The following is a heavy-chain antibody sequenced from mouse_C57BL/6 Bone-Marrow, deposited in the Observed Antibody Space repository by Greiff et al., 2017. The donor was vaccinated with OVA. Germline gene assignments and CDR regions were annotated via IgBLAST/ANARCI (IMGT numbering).Heavy chain of an antibody. CDR2: ISYSGST. J-gene: IGHJ1*03. Sequence: VQLKESGPGMVKPSQSLSLTCTVTGYSITSGYDWHWIRHFPGNKLEWMGYISYSGSTNYNPSLKSRISITHDTSKNHFFLKLNSVTTEDTATYYCARGRYYGSWYFDVWGTGTTVTVSS. CDR1: GYSITSGYD. CDR3: ARGRYYGSWYFDV. D-gene: IGHD1-1*01. V-gene: IGHV3-1*01.